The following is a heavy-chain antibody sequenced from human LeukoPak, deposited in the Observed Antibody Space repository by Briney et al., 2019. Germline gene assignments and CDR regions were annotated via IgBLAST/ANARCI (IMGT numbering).Heavy chain of an antibody. CDR3: ALLGAASDAFDI. CDR2: IYYSGST. Sequence: KSSETLSLTCAVYGGSFSGYYWSWIRQPPGKGLEWIGSIYYSGSTYYNPSLKSRVTISVDTSKNQFSLKLSSVTAADTAVYYCALLGAASDAFDIWGQGTMVTVSS. CDR1: GGSFSGYY. J-gene: IGHJ3*02. D-gene: IGHD2-8*02. V-gene: IGHV4-34*01.